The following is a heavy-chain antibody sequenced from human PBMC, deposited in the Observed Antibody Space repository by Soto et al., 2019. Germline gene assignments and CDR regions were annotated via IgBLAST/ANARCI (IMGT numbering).Heavy chain of an antibody. Sequence: GESLKISCAASGFTFSDYAMSWVRQAPGKGLEWVSAISGSGGSTYYADSVMGRFTISRDKSKNTLYLQMNSLRVEDTAVYYCAKDTSVFGVVAVSFDYWGHGTLVTVSS. D-gene: IGHD3-3*01. CDR1: GFTFSDYA. CDR2: ISGSGGST. CDR3: AKDTSVFGVVAVSFDY. J-gene: IGHJ4*01. V-gene: IGHV3-23*01.